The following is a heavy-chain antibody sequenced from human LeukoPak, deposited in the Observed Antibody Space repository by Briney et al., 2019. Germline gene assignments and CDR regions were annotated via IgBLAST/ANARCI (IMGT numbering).Heavy chain of an antibody. CDR1: GYTFTSYG. J-gene: IGHJ4*02. CDR2: ISAYNGNT. Sequence: ASVKVSCKASGYTFTSYGISWVRQAPGQGLEWMGWISAYNGNTNYAQKFQGRVTMTRDTSTSTVYMELSSLRSEDTAVYYCAREELAGNKNFDYWGQGTLVTVSS. V-gene: IGHV1-18*01. D-gene: IGHD5-24*01. CDR3: AREELAGNKNFDY.